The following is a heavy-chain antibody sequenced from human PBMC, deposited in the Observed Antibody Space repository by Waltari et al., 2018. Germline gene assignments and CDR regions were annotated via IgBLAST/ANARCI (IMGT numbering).Heavy chain of an antibody. CDR1: GYTFTTYE. V-gene: IGHV1-8*02. Sequence: QVQLVQSGAEVMKPGASVKVSCKASGYTFTTYEINWVRQATGQGLEWMGWRNPNSGDTGYAQKFQGRVTMTRNTSISTAYMELSSLRSEDTAVYYCARYRDGGEHGWFDPWGQGTLVTVSS. J-gene: IGHJ5*02. CDR3: ARYRDGGEHGWFDP. CDR2: RNPNSGDT. D-gene: IGHD3-16*01.